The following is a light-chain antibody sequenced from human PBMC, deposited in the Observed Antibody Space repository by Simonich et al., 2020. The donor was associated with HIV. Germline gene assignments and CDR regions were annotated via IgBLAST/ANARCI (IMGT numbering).Light chain of an antibody. V-gene: IGKV1-39*01. Sequence: IQMTQSPSSLSASVGDRVTITCRASQGISSYLNWYQQKPGKAPKLLIYAASSLQSGVPSRFRGSGSGTDFILTISSLQPEDFATYYCQQSYSTPLTFGGGTKVDIK. CDR3: QQSYSTPLT. J-gene: IGKJ4*01. CDR1: QGISSY. CDR2: AAS.